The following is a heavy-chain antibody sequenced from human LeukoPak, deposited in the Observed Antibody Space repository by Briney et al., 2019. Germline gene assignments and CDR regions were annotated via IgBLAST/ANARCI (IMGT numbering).Heavy chain of an antibody. V-gene: IGHV1-69*05. CDR3: ARDIGPFDY. CDR2: IIPIFGTA. CDR1: GYSFTSYW. J-gene: IGHJ4*02. Sequence: KISCKGSGYSFTSYWIGWVRQAPGQGLEWMGGIIPIFGTANYAQKFQGRVAITTDESTSTAYMELSSLRSEDTAVYYCARDIGPFDYWGQGTLVTVSS. D-gene: IGHD1-26*01.